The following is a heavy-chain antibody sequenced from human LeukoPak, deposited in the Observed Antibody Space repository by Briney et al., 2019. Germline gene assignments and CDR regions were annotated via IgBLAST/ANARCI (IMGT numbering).Heavy chain of an antibody. CDR1: GFNIGPYA. V-gene: IGHV3-72*01. J-gene: IGHJ4*02. Sequence: GGSLRLSCAASGFNIGPYAMYWVRQGPGRGPEWIGRSRSKVNSYTTDYAASVRDRFTISRDESKSSVFLQMNSLKTEDTAVYYCAWGDAYCSGDCFSDWGQGTLVTVSA. CDR2: SRSKVNSYTT. CDR3: AWGDAYCSGDCFSD. D-gene: IGHD2-21*02.